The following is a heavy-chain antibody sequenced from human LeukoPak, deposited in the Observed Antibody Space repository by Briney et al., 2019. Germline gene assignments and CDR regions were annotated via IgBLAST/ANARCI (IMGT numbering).Heavy chain of an antibody. CDR3: TRPMDGWYYYFMDV. D-gene: IGHD3-10*01. CDR1: GFTFSDFT. Sequence: GGSLRLSCAASGFTFSDFTIYWVRQASGKGLEWVGRIRGKADNYVTEYSASVKGRFTLSRDESKNTAFLHMNSLKTEDTAIYYCTRPMDGWYYYFMDVWGKGTTVTVSS. V-gene: IGHV3-73*01. CDR2: IRGKADNYVT. J-gene: IGHJ6*03.